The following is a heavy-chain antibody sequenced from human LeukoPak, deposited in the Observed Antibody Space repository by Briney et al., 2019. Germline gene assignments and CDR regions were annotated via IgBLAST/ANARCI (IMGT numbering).Heavy chain of an antibody. Sequence: SETLSLTCAVSGSSVTSDYFWGWIRQPPGKGLEWIATIYHSWGIYFNPSLKSRVSISLDASKNEFSLRLTSLTAGDTAIYYCARNVTAGIFDYWGQGILVTVSS. V-gene: IGHV4-38-2*01. J-gene: IGHJ4*02. D-gene: IGHD3-10*01. CDR3: ARNVTAGIFDY. CDR1: GSSVTSDYF. CDR2: IYHSWGI.